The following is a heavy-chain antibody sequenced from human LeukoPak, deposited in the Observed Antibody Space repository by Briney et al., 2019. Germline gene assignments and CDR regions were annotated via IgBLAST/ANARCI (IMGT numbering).Heavy chain of an antibody. CDR3: ARGLSGYHAFDI. Sequence: GSLRLSCAASGFTFSYFWMHWFRQTPGKGLVWVSCINTDGSYSSYADSVKGRFTISRDNAKNSLYLQMNSLRAEDTAVYYCARGLSGYHAFDIWGQGTMVTVPS. CDR1: GFTFSYFW. D-gene: IGHD3-22*01. J-gene: IGHJ3*02. CDR2: INTDGSYS. V-gene: IGHV3-74*01.